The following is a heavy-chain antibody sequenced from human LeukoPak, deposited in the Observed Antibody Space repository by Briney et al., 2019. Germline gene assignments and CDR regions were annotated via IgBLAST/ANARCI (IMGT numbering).Heavy chain of an antibody. CDR1: GGSISSYY. Sequence: SETLSLTCTVSGGSISSYYWSWIRQPAGKGLEWIGRIYTSGSTDYNPSLKSRVTMSVDTSKNHFSLRLSSLTAADTAMYYCARENSGDYRFDYWGQGTLVTVSS. CDR2: IYTSGST. V-gene: IGHV4-4*07. J-gene: IGHJ4*02. D-gene: IGHD1-26*01. CDR3: ARENSGDYRFDY.